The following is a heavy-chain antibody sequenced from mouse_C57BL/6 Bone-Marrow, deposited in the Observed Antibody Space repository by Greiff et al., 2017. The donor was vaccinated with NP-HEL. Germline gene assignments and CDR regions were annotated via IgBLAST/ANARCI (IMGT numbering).Heavy chain of an antibody. J-gene: IGHJ4*01. CDR1: GYTFTSYW. Sequence: QVQLQQPGAELVRPGTSVKLSCKASGYTFTSYWMHWVKQRPGQGLEWIGVIDPSDSYTNYNQKFKGKATLTVDTASSTAYMQLSSLTSEDSAVYCGARRDYDRAMDYWGQGTSVTVSS. V-gene: IGHV1-59*01. D-gene: IGHD2-4*01. CDR2: IDPSDSYT. CDR3: ARRDYDRAMDY.